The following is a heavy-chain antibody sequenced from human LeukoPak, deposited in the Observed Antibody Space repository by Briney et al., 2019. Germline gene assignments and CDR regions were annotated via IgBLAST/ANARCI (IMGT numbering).Heavy chain of an antibody. D-gene: IGHD4/OR15-4a*01. CDR1: GDSINSGHY. Sequence: ASETLPLTCGVSGDSINSGHYWGWIRQPPGKGLEWIGSMYHSGSTYYNPSLKSRVTISIDTSKNQFSLKLRSVTAADTAVYFCARNVTMVLPGQGAFDIWGQGTMVTVSS. J-gene: IGHJ3*02. CDR3: ARNVTMVLPGQGAFDI. CDR2: MYHSGST. V-gene: IGHV4-38-2*01.